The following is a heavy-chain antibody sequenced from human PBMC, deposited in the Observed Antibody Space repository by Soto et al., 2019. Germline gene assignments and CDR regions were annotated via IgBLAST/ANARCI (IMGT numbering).Heavy chain of an antibody. D-gene: IGHD3-3*01. CDR3: ERDPITIFGVAGYGMDV. V-gene: IGHV6-1*01. J-gene: IGHJ6*02. CDR2: TYYRSKWYN. Sequence: PSQTLSLTCAISGDSVSSNSAAWNWIRQSPSRGLEWLGRTYYRSKWYNDYAVSVKSRITINPDTSKNQFSLQLNSVTPEDTAVYYCERDPITIFGVAGYGMDVWGQGTTVTVSS. CDR1: GDSVSSNSAA.